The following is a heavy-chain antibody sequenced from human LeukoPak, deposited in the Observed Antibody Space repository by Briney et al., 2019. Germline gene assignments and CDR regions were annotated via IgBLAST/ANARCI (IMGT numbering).Heavy chain of an antibody. Sequence: GGSLRLSCAASGFTFSSYWMSWVRQAPGKGLEWVANIKQDGSEKYYVDSVKGRFTISRDNAKNSLYLQMNSLRAEDTAVYYCARVAQVPDYYDSSGYYLVGWFDPWGQGTLVTVSS. J-gene: IGHJ5*02. V-gene: IGHV3-7*01. D-gene: IGHD3-22*01. CDR1: GFTFSSYW. CDR2: IKQDGSEK. CDR3: ARVAQVPDYYDSSGYYLVGWFDP.